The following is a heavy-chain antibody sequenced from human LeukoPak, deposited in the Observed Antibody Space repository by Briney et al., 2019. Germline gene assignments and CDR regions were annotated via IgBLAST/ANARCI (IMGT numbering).Heavy chain of an antibody. Sequence: GRSLRLSCAASGFTFSSYAMHWVRQAPGKGLEWVAVISYDGSNKYYADSVKGRFTISSDNSKNTLYLQMNSLRAEDTAVYYCARAVSPYYGMDVWGQGTTVTVSS. D-gene: IGHD5/OR15-5a*01. CDR1: GFTFSSYA. CDR3: ARAVSPYYGMDV. V-gene: IGHV3-30-3*01. J-gene: IGHJ6*02. CDR2: ISYDGSNK.